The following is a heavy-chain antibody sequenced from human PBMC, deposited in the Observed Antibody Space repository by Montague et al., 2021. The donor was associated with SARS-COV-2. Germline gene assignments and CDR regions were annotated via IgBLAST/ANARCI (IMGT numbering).Heavy chain of an antibody. CDR3: ARREDYYGSGSYPN. V-gene: IGHV4-39*01. D-gene: IGHD3-10*01. J-gene: IGHJ1*01. Sequence: SETLSLTCPVPSRCTSSSNYGWDRKSPRLETGHMCIAYADFSGNTKYNPSLKSRVTISVDTSKNQFSLKLSSVTAADTAVYYCARREDYYGSGSYPNWGQGTLVTVSS. CDR2: ADFSGNT. CDR1: SRCTSSSNYG.